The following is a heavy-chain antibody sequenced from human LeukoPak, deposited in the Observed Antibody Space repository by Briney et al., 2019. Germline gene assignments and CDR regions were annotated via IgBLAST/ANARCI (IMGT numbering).Heavy chain of an antibody. CDR1: GGSISSYY. D-gene: IGHD3-22*01. CDR2: IYYSGST. Sequence: PSETLSLTCTVSGGSISSYYWSWIRQPPGKGLEWIGYIYYSGSTNYNPSLKSRVTISVDTSKNQFPLKLSSVTAAGTAVYYCARDYYDSSGYYYANWFDPWGQGTLVTVSS. J-gene: IGHJ5*02. V-gene: IGHV4-59*01. CDR3: ARDYYDSSGYYYANWFDP.